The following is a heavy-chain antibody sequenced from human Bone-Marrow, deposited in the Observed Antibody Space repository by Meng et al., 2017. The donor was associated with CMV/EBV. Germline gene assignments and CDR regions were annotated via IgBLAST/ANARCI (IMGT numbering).Heavy chain of an antibody. Sequence: GESLKISCAASGFTFSNYAMHWVRQAPGKGLEWVAVISYDGSNTYYADSVKGRFTISRDNSKNTLYLQMNSLRGEDTAVYYCARSTGYCSRTSCYPHFDYWGQGTLVTVSS. V-gene: IGHV3-30-3*01. CDR1: GFTFSNYA. CDR3: ARSTGYCSRTSCYPHFDY. J-gene: IGHJ4*02. D-gene: IGHD2-2*01. CDR2: ISYDGSNT.